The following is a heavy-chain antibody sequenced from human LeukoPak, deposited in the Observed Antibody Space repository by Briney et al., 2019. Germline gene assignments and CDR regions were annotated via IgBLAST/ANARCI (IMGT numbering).Heavy chain of an antibody. CDR1: GGSISSGSYY. D-gene: IGHD4-11*01. V-gene: IGHV4-61*02. CDR2: IYTSGST. Sequence: PSQTLSLTCTVSGGSISSGSYYWSWIRQPAGKGLEWIGRIYTSGSTNYNPSLKSRVTISVDTSKNQFSLKLISVTAADTAVYYCARGAITTPNYHYYYYMDVWGKGTTVTVSS. CDR3: ARGAITTPNYHYYYYMDV. J-gene: IGHJ6*03.